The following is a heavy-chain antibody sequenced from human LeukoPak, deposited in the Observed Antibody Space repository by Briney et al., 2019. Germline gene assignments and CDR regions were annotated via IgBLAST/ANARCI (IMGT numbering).Heavy chain of an antibody. CDR2: IVLRLGTA. CDR1: GVTSTYYP. V-gene: IGHV1-69*10. D-gene: IGHD3-10*01. CDR3: AGGYGSGVMSPYGLAD. J-gene: IGHJ6*04. Sequence: ASVKVSCKASGVTSTYYPIRWVRHAPGQGPDWMGGIVLRLGTAVYVQQPQAKATITADMSTTTAYMELSSRRSDDTAIYYCAGGYGSGVMSPYGLADWGTGTTVIVSS.